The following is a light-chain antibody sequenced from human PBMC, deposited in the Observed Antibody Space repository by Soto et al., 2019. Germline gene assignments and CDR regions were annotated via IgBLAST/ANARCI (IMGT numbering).Light chain of an antibody. CDR2: GAS. CDR1: QSVSSSY. V-gene: IGKV3-20*01. J-gene: IGKJ1*01. CDR3: QQYGSSSGP. Sequence: EIVLTQSPGTLSLSPGERATLSCRASQSVSSSYLAWYQQKPGQAPRLLIYGASSRATGIPDRFSGSGSGTDFTLTISRLEPEDFAVYYCQQYGSSSGPFGPGTKVDIK.